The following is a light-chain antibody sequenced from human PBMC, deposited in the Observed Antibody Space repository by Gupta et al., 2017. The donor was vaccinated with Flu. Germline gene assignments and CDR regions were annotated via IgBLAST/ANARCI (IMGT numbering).Light chain of an antibody. Sequence: SSDVGGYNYVSWYQQHPGKAPKLMIYDVSKRPSGVPDRFSGSKSGNTASLTISGLQAEDEADYYCCSYAGSYTFEVFGGGTKLTVL. CDR2: DVS. CDR3: CSYAGSYTFEV. V-gene: IGLV2-11*01. CDR1: SSDVGGYNY. J-gene: IGLJ2*01.